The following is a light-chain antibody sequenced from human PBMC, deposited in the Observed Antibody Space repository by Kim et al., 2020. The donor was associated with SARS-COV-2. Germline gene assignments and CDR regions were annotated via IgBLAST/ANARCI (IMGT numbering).Light chain of an antibody. V-gene: IGLV3-1*01. CDR1: NLGDKY. CDR2: QDG. J-gene: IGLJ2*01. Sequence: VSPGQTASITCSGDNLGDKYVCWYQQKPGQSPVLVIYQDGKRPSGIPGRFSGSNSGNTATLTVSGTQAMDEADYYCQAWDSSTVVFGGGTQLTVL. CDR3: QAWDSSTVV.